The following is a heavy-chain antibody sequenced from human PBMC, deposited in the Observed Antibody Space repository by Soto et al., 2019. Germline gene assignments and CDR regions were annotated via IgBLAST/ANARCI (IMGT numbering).Heavy chain of an antibody. CDR2: IKYDESNT. D-gene: IGHD5-18*01. J-gene: IGHJ6*02. V-gene: IGHV3-74*01. CDR1: GFTFSNYC. Sequence: GGSLRLSCAASGFTFSNYCMHWVRQAPGKGLAWVSRIKYDESNTNYADSVKGRFSISRDNAKNTVYLHMNSLRAEDTGIYYCARGIRNYYGVDVWGQGTTVTVSS. CDR3: ARGIRNYYGVDV.